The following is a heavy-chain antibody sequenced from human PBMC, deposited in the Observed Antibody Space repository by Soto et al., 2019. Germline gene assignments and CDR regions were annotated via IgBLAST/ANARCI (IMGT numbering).Heavy chain of an antibody. CDR1: GFTVTSNF. D-gene: IGHD3-9*01. Sequence: EVQLVESGGGLVQPGGSLRLSCAASGFTVTSNFMSWVRQAPGKGLEWVSVIYSGGSTYYADSVKVRFTISRDNSKNTLYLQRNSLRAEDTAVYYCARNSYYDILTGQGRDAFDIWGQGTMVTVSS. V-gene: IGHV3-66*01. CDR2: IYSGGST. CDR3: ARNSYYDILTGQGRDAFDI. J-gene: IGHJ3*02.